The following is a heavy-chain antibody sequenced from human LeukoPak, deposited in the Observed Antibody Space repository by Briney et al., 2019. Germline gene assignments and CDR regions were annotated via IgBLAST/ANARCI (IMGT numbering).Heavy chain of an antibody. D-gene: IGHD3-22*01. Sequence: SQTLSLTCTVSGGSISSGSYYWSWIRQPAGKGLEWIGRIYTSGSTNYNPSLKSRVTISVVTSKNQFSLKLSSVTAADAAVYYCARASYDTPFDYWGQGTLVIVSS. V-gene: IGHV4-61*02. CDR3: ARASYDTPFDY. CDR2: IYTSGST. J-gene: IGHJ4*02. CDR1: GGSISSGSYY.